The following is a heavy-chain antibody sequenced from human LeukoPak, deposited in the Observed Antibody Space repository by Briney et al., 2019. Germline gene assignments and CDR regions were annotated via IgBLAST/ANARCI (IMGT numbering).Heavy chain of an antibody. CDR2: ISWNSGSI. Sequence: GGSLRLSCAASGFTFDDYAMHWVRQAPGKGLEWVSGISWNSGSIGYADSVKGRFTISRDNAKNTLYLQMNSLRAEDTAVYYCARVSHDYGDYFDYWGQGTLVTVFS. J-gene: IGHJ4*02. CDR3: ARVSHDYGDYFDY. D-gene: IGHD4-17*01. CDR1: GFTFDDYA. V-gene: IGHV3-9*01.